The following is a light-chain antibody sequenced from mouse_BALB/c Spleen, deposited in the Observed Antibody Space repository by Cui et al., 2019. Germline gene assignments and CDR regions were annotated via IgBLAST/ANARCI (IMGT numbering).Light chain of an antibody. CDR2: KAS. J-gene: IGKJ1*01. V-gene: IGKV10-94*01. CDR3: QQGQSYPLT. Sequence: DIQMNQSPSSLSASLGDTITITCHASQNINVWLSWYQQKPGNIPKLLIYKASNLHTGVPSRFSVSGSGTGFTLTISSLQPEDIATYYCQQGQSYPLTFGGGTKLEIK. CDR1: QNINVW.